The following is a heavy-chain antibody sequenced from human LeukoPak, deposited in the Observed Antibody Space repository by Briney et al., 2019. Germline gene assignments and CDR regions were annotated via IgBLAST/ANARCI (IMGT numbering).Heavy chain of an antibody. V-gene: IGHV3-7*03. J-gene: IGHJ5*02. CDR2: IKLDGSEK. Sequence: GGSLRLSCVASGFTFGKYWMSWVRQAPGKGLEWVAHIKLDGSEKNYVDSVKGRFTISRDNTKNSLYLQMNSVRAEGTAVCICARDQFDTWSLRGKFAPWGQGTLVIVPS. D-gene: IGHD3-3*01. CDR3: ARDQFDTWSLRGKFAP. CDR1: GFTFGKYW.